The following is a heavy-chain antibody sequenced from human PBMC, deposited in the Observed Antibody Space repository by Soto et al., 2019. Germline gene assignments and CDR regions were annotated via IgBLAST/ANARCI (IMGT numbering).Heavy chain of an antibody. Sequence: QLQLQESGPGLVKPSETLSLTCTVSGGSISSGTHYWSWIRQPPGKGLEWIGNIHYSGVTYYTPSLKIRVTISVDTSKNQFSLKVSSVTAADTAVYYCARHRGSPLGYWGQGTLVIVSS. CDR1: GGSISSGTHY. D-gene: IGHD6-13*01. CDR2: IHYSGVT. CDR3: ARHRGSPLGY. V-gene: IGHV4-39*01. J-gene: IGHJ4*02.